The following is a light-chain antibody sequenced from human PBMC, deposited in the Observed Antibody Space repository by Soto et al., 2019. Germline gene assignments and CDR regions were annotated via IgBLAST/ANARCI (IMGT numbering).Light chain of an antibody. CDR2: ATS. Sequence: DVQMTQSPSSLSAFVGDRVTITCRASQGIDPYLAWFQQKPGKVTKLLIYATSTLQSGVPSRFSGSGSGTDFTLTINSLQPEDVGTYYCQKYNSSPLTFGGGTKVEIK. J-gene: IGKJ4*01. CDR3: QKYNSSPLT. CDR1: QGIDPY. V-gene: IGKV1-27*01.